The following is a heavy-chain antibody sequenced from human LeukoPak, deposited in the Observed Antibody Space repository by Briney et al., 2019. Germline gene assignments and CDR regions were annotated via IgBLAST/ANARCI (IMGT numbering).Heavy chain of an antibody. D-gene: IGHD2-15*01. CDR3: ARDSSDIRSLIAH. Sequence: PGGSLRLSCAASGFTFSSYAMHWVRQAPGKGLEWVSAISNNGGYTYYADSVQGRFTISRDNSKSTLCLQMNSLRAEDTAVYYCARDSSDIRSLIAHWGQGTLVTVSS. CDR2: ISNNGGYT. J-gene: IGHJ1*01. CDR1: GFTFSSYA. V-gene: IGHV3-23*01.